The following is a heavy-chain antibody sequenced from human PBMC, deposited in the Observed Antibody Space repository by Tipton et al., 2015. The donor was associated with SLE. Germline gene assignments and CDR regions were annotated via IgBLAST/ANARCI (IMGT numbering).Heavy chain of an antibody. CDR1: GFTFNRYW. CDR2: INQDGRET. Sequence: SLRLSCVASGFTFNRYWINWVRQAPGEGLEWLANINQDGRETHYVDSVKGRFTISRDNAKNSLYLQMNSLRAGDTAVYYCARNRGYDTLDYWGQGTLVTVSS. V-gene: IGHV3-7*01. D-gene: IGHD5-12*01. CDR3: ARNRGYDTLDY. J-gene: IGHJ4*02.